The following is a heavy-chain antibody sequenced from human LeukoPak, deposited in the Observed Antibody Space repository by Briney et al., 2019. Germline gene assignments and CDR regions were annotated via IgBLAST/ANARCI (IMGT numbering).Heavy chain of an antibody. CDR3: ARVGHILTGYPYYFDS. Sequence: ASVKVSCKASGYTFTGYYMHWVRQAPGQGLEWMGWINPNSGGTNYAQRFQGRVTMTRDTSISTAYMELSRLRSDDTAVYYCARVGHILTGYPYYFDSWGLGTLVTVSS. D-gene: IGHD3-9*01. V-gene: IGHV1-2*02. J-gene: IGHJ4*02. CDR2: INPNSGGT. CDR1: GYTFTGYY.